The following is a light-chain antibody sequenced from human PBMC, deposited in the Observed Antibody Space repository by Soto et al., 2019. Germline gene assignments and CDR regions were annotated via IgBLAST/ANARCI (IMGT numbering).Light chain of an antibody. CDR3: QHYNSYSEA. CDR1: QGISSA. CDR2: KAS. V-gene: IGKV1-13*02. Sequence: AIQLTQSPSSLSASVGDRVTITCRASQGISSALAWYQQKPGKAPKLLIYKASTLKSGVPSRFSGSGFGTEFTLTISSLQPDDFATYYCQHYNSYSEAFGQGTKVDIK. J-gene: IGKJ1*01.